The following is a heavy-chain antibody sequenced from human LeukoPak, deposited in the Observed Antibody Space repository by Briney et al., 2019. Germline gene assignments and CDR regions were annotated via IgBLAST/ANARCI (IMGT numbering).Heavy chain of an antibody. J-gene: IGHJ4*02. CDR3: ARDRGDYYDSSGYYISE. V-gene: IGHV3-7*01. D-gene: IGHD3-22*01. CDR1: GFTFSSYW. Sequence: GGSLRLSCAASGFTFSSYWMSWVRQAPGKGLEWVANIKQDGSEKYYVDSVKGRFTISRDNAKNSLYLQMNSLRAEDTAVYYCARDRGDYYDSSGYYISEWGQGTLVTVSS. CDR2: IKQDGSEK.